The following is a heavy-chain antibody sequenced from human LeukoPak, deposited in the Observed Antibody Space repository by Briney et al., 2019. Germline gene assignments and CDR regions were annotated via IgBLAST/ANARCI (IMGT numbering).Heavy chain of an antibody. CDR1: GFTFSSYA. J-gene: IGHJ4*02. Sequence: PARSLRLSCAASGFTFSSYAMHWVRQAPGKGLEWVTIISYDGSKKYYADYVKGRFTISRDNSKNTLYLQMNSLRAEDTAVYYCARNFRDGYNNSFDYWGQGTLVTVSS. CDR3: ARNFRDGYNNSFDY. V-gene: IGHV3-30*04. D-gene: IGHD5-24*01. CDR2: ISYDGSKK.